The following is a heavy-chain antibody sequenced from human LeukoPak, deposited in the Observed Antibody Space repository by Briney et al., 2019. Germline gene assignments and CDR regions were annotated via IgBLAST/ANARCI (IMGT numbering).Heavy chain of an antibody. J-gene: IGHJ4*02. CDR2: MNPNSGNI. D-gene: IGHD6-19*01. CDR3: ARRRVYSSGWYWDY. V-gene: IGHV1-8*01. Sequence: ASVKVSCKASGYTFTSYDINWVRQATGQGLEWMGWMNPNSGNIGYAQKFQGRVTMTRNTSISTAYMELSSLRSEDTAVYYCARRRVYSSGWYWDYWGQGTLVTVSS. CDR1: GYTFTSYD.